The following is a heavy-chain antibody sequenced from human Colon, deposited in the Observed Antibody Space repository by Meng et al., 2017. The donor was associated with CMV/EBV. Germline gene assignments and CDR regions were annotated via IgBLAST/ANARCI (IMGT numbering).Heavy chain of an antibody. CDR2: IHWDDDK. CDR3: ARHSLTILTD. Sequence: PSTEPCPPLVKPPQTLPLTGTFPGFSLTTTGAGVAVVRQPPGKAPELLALIHWDDDKRYSPSLKNRLNITKDTSKNQVVLSMTDLDPADTGTFYCARHSLTILTDWGQGALVTVSS. J-gene: IGHJ4*02. V-gene: IGHV2-5*02. CDR1: GFSLTTTGAG. D-gene: IGHD2-8*02.